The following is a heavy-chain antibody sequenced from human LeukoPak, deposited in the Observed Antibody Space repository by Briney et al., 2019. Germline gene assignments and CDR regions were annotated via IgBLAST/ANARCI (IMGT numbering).Heavy chain of an antibody. D-gene: IGHD4/OR15-4a*01. Sequence: GGSLRLSCVVSGFTFSSHAMCWVRQAPGRGLEWVSSIDISGDSTSYADSVKGRFTISRDNSKNTLLLQMDSLRAEDSAIYYCANEIRPNGYWGQGTLVTVSS. CDR1: GFTFSSHA. J-gene: IGHJ4*02. CDR2: IDISGDST. CDR3: ANEIRPNGY. V-gene: IGHV3-23*05.